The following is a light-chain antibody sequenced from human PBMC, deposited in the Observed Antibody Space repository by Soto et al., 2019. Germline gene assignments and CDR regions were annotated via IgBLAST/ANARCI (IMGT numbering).Light chain of an antibody. J-gene: IGLJ2*01. CDR3: SSYAGSKNVV. Sequence: SVLTQPPSASGSPGQSVTISCTGTSSDVGGYNYVSWYQQHPGKAPKLMIYEVSKRPSGVPDRFSGSKSGNTASLTVSGLQAEDEADYYCSSYAGSKNVVFGGGTKLTVL. V-gene: IGLV2-8*01. CDR1: SSDVGGYNY. CDR2: EVS.